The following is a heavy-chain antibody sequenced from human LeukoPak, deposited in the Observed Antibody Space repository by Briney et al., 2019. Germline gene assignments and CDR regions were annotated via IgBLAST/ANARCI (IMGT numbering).Heavy chain of an antibody. D-gene: IGHD6-6*01. Sequence: GESLRISCRGSGYNFATYWIAWVRQMPGRGLEWMGIIYPADSDTRYSPSFQAQVTISVDKPIDTAYLQWSSLKASDTAMYYCARRPYSSSSREAWFDPWGQGTLVTVSS. J-gene: IGHJ5*02. CDR2: IYPADSDT. CDR1: GYNFATYW. V-gene: IGHV5-51*01. CDR3: ARRPYSSSSREAWFDP.